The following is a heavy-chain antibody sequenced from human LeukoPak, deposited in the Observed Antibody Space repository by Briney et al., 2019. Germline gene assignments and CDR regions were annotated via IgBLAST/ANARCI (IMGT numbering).Heavy chain of an antibody. CDR2: FDPEDGET. V-gene: IGHV1-24*01. Sequence: ASVKVSCKVSGYTLTELSMHWVRQAPGKGLVWMGGFDPEDGETIYAQKFQGRVTMTEDTSTDTAYMELRSLRSDDTAVYYCARDRGVVVVPANMDYWGQGTLVTVSS. D-gene: IGHD2-2*01. J-gene: IGHJ4*02. CDR3: ARDRGVVVVPANMDY. CDR1: GYTLTELS.